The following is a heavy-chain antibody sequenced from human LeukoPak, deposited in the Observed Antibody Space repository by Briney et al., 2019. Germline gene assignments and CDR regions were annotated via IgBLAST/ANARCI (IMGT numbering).Heavy chain of an antibody. V-gene: IGHV3-9*01. J-gene: IGHJ4*01. Sequence: PGRSLRLSCAASGFTFDDYAMHWVRQAPGKGLEWVSGISWNSGSIGYADSVKGRFTISRDHSKNTLYLQMNSLRAEDTAVYYCAKGIYSSGWSYFDYWGHGTLVTVSS. CDR3: AKGIYSSGWSYFDY. CDR1: GFTFDDYA. D-gene: IGHD6-19*01. CDR2: ISWNSGSI.